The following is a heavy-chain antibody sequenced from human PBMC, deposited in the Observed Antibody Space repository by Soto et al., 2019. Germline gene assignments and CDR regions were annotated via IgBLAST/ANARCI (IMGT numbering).Heavy chain of an antibody. V-gene: IGHV4-59*01. CDR1: GGSISSYY. D-gene: IGHD2-15*01. CDR3: ARELPYCSGGSCYKDNWFDP. CDR2: IYYSGST. J-gene: IGHJ5*02. Sequence: QVQLQESGPGLVKPSETLSLTCTVSGGSISSYYWSWIRQPPGKGLEWIGYIYYSGSTNYNPSLKSRVTISVDTSKNQFSLKLSSVTAADTAVYYCARELPYCSGGSCYKDNWFDPWGQGTLVTVSS.